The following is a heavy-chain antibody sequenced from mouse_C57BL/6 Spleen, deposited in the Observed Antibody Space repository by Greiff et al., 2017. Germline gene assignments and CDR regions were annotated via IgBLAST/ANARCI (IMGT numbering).Heavy chain of an antibody. V-gene: IGHV5-4*03. CDR3: ARGYYGSSYAMDY. CDR1: GFTFSSYA. D-gene: IGHD1-1*01. CDR2: ISDGGSYT. Sequence: EVKLVESGGGLVKPGGSLKLSCAASGFTFSSYAMSWVRQTPEKRLEWVATISDGGSYTYYPDNVKGRFTISRDNAKNNLYLQMSHLKSEDTAMYYCARGYYGSSYAMDYWGQGTSVTVSS. J-gene: IGHJ4*01.